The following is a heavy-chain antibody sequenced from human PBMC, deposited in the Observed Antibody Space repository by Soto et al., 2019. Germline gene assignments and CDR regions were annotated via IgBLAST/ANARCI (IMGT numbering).Heavy chain of an antibody. V-gene: IGHV3-9*01. Sequence: EVQLVESGGGLVQPGRSLRLSCAASGFTFDDYAMHWVRQSPGKGLEWVSGISWNSGSIGYADSVKGRFTISRDNAKNALYLQMNSLRAEDTALYYCAKDSGLVPFFYFDYWGQVTLVTVSS. J-gene: IGHJ4*02. D-gene: IGHD6-19*01. CDR1: GFTFDDYA. CDR3: AKDSGLVPFFYFDY. CDR2: ISWNSGSI.